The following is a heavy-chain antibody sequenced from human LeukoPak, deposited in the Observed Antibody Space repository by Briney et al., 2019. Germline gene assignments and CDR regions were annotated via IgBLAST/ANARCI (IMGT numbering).Heavy chain of an antibody. D-gene: IGHD6-6*01. V-gene: IGHV1-18*01. CDR3: AREYSSSSGDWFDP. J-gene: IGHJ5*02. CDR1: GYTFTSYG. CDR2: ISAYNGNT. Sequence: ASVKVSCKASGYTFTSYGISWVRQAPGQGLEWMGWISAYNGNTNYAQKLQGRVTMTTDTSTSTAYTELRSLRSDDTAVYYCAREYSSSSGDWFDPWGQGTLVTVSS.